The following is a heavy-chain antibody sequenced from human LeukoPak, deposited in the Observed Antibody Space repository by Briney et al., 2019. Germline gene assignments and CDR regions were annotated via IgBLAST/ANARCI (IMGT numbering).Heavy chain of an antibody. D-gene: IGHD6-13*01. CDR1: DGSISSSSYY. Sequence: SETLSLTCTVSDGSISSSSYYWGWIRQPPGKGLEWIGSVYYSGSTYYNPSLKSRVTISVDTSKNQCSLRLSSVTAADTAIYYCARHPAPGIAAAGRYAFDYWGQGTLVTVSS. V-gene: IGHV4-39*01. CDR3: ARHPAPGIAAAGRYAFDY. CDR2: VYYSGST. J-gene: IGHJ4*02.